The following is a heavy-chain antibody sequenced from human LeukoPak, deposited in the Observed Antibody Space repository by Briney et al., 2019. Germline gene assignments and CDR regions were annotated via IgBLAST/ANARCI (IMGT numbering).Heavy chain of an antibody. CDR2: ISAYNGNT. J-gene: IGHJ5*01. V-gene: IGHV1-18*01. CDR1: GYTFTSYG. CDR3: AREVNSVTNELVNWFDS. D-gene: IGHD6-6*01. Sequence: SVKVSCKASGYTFTSYGISWVRQDPGQRREWMGGISAYNGNTNYAQNLQSRVTMTTDTSTSTAYMELRSVRSDDTAVYYCAREVNSVTNELVNWFDSWGQGPLVTVSS.